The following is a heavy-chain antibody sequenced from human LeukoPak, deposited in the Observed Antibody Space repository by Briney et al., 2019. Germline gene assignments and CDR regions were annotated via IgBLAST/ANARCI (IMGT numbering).Heavy chain of an antibody. J-gene: IGHJ6*03. V-gene: IGHV3-30*03. CDR1: GFTFSSYD. CDR3: ATNSRRPHQYYMDV. CDR2: ISYDGGNK. Sequence: GGSLRLSCAVSGFTFSSYDMHWVRQAPGKGLEWVTLISYDGGNKYYGDSVKGRFTISRDNSKNTLYLQMTSLRVEDTAVYYCATNSRRPHQYYMDVWGKGTTVTVSS. D-gene: IGHD1-14*01.